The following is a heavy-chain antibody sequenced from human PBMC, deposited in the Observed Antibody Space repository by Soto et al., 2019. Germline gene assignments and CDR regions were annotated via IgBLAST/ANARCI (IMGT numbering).Heavy chain of an antibody. J-gene: IGHJ4*02. CDR3: AKDLRDVSSSNYGSGSYSQTITAPFDY. D-gene: IGHD3-10*01. Sequence: GGSLRLSCAASGFTFSSYAMSWVRQAPGKGLEWVSAISGSGGSTYYADSVKGRFTISRDNSKNTLYLQMNSLRAEDTAVYYCAKDLRDVSSSNYGSGSYSQTITAPFDYWGQGTLVTVSS. V-gene: IGHV3-23*01. CDR1: GFTFSSYA. CDR2: ISGSGGST.